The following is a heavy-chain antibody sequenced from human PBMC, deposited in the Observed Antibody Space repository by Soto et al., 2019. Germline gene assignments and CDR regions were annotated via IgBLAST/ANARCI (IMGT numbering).Heavy chain of an antibody. D-gene: IGHD2-2*01. Sequence: SETLSLTCTVSGGSLSSGGYYWSWIRQHPGKGLEWIGYIYYSGSTYYNPSLKSRVTISVDTSKNQFSLKLSSVTAADTAVYYCARGRTSSPNPGDYWAQGTLVTVSS. CDR3: ARGRTSSPNPGDY. J-gene: IGHJ4*02. CDR1: GGSLSSGGYY. V-gene: IGHV4-31*03. CDR2: IYYSGST.